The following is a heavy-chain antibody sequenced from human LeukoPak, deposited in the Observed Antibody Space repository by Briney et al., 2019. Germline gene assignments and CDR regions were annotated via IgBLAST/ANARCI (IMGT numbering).Heavy chain of an antibody. CDR3: ARGRGRYYDSSGYLGY. CDR1: RYTFTSYA. Sequence: GASVKVSCKASRYTFTSYAMHWVRQAPGQRLEWMGWINAGNGNTKYSQKFQGRVTITRDTSASTAYMELSSLRSEDTAVYYCARGRGRYYDSSGYLGYWGQGTLVTVSS. CDR2: INAGNGNT. D-gene: IGHD3-22*01. V-gene: IGHV1-3*01. J-gene: IGHJ4*02.